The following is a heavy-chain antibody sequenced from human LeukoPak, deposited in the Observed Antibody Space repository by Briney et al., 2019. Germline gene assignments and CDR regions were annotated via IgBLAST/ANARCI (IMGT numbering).Heavy chain of an antibody. CDR1: GGSISSSSYY. D-gene: IGHD4-23*01. V-gene: IGHV4-39*07. J-gene: IGHJ4*02. Sequence: SETLSLTCTVSGGSISSSSYYWGWIRQPPGKGLEWIGSIYYSGSTYYNPSLKSRVTISVDTSKNQFSLKLSSVTAADTAVYYCASGMTTVVRGTDYWGQGTLVTVSS. CDR3: ASGMTTVVRGTDY. CDR2: IYYSGST.